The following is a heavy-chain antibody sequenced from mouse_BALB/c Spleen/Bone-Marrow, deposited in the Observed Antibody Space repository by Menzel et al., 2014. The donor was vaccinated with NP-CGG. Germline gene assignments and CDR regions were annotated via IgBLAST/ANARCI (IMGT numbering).Heavy chain of an antibody. Sequence: QVQLKVSGPGLVAPSQSLSITCPVSGFSLTSYGVHWVRQPPGKGLEWLGVIWAGGSKNYNSALRARLSISKDKSKSQVFLKMNSLQTDDTAMYYCARYYLYAMDYWGQGTSVTVSS. CDR2: IWAGGSK. CDR1: GFSLTSYG. J-gene: IGHJ4*01. V-gene: IGHV2-9*02. D-gene: IGHD1-1*02. CDR3: ARYYLYAMDY.